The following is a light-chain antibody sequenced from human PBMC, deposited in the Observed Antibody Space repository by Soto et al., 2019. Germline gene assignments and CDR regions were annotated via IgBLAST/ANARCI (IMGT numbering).Light chain of an antibody. CDR1: QSVSSN. CDR2: GAS. J-gene: IGKJ5*01. Sequence: EIVMTQSPATLSVSPGERATLSSRASQSVSSNLAWYQQKPGQAPRLLIYGASTRATGIPARFSGSGSGTEFTLTISSLQSEDFTVYYCQQYGNWPPITFGQGTRLEIK. V-gene: IGKV3-15*01. CDR3: QQYGNWPPIT.